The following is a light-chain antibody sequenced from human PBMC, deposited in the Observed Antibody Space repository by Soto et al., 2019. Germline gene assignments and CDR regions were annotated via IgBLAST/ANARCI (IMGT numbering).Light chain of an antibody. Sequence: AIQLTQYPSSLSASVGDSVTITCRASQAIRTALGWYQQRPGKVPKLLIYAASTLQSGVPSRLSGSGSGTEFTLTISSMKPGDFATYYCQQYNTYSTFGQGTRLEIK. V-gene: IGKV1-6*02. J-gene: IGKJ5*01. CDR3: QQYNTYST. CDR1: QAIRTA. CDR2: AAS.